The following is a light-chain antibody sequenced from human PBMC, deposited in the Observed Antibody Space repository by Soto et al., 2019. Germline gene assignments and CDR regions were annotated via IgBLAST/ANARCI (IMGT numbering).Light chain of an antibody. J-gene: IGKJ3*01. CDR1: QSVTSSN. Sequence: EIVLTQSPGTLSLSPGELATLSGRASQSVTSSNLAWYQQKTGQTPRLLIYGASTMATGIPNRFSGSGSDADFFLLTRRLDHDDVAMYYCLLYFSPDRFTFGPGTKVQIK. CDR2: GAS. V-gene: IGKV3-20*01. CDR3: LLYFSPDRFT.